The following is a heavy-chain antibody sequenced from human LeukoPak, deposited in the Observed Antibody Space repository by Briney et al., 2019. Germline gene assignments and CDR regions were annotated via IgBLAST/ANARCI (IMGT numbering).Heavy chain of an antibody. J-gene: IGHJ4*02. CDR2: IFYSGNA. CDR1: GVSISSYY. Sequence: PSETLSLTCTVSGVSISSYYWSWIRQPPGKGLEWIGYIFYSGNAIYNPSLRSRVTISADTSKNHFSLRLRSVTAADTAVYYCARLAAISGSDYPDDWGQGTLVTVSS. CDR3: ARLAAISGSDYPDD. D-gene: IGHD1-26*01. V-gene: IGHV4-59*08.